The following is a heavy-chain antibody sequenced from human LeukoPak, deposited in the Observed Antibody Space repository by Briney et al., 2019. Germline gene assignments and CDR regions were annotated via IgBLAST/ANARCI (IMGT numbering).Heavy chain of an antibody. CDR1: ASTFTGYY. J-gene: IGHJ5*02. D-gene: IGHD3-3*01. Sequence: ASVKLSFYASASTFTGYYIDWVRLAPAPGLGWEWGTNPNSGGTNYAQKFQGRVTMTRDTSISTAYMELSRLRSDDTAVYYCARVGGGATYYDFWSGPNWFDPWGQGTLVTVSS. CDR2: TNPNSGGT. CDR3: ARVGGGATYYDFWSGPNWFDP. V-gene: IGHV1-2*02.